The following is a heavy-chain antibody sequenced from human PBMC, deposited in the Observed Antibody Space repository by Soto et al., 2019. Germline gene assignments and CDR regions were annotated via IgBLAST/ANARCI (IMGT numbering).Heavy chain of an antibody. CDR1: GFTFINYA. CDR2: ISGGGDPP. V-gene: IGHV3-23*01. D-gene: IGHD3-10*01. CDR3: ARKVPGSTSRPDYWYFDL. J-gene: IGHJ2*01. Sequence: EVQLLESGGGLVQPGGSLRLSCAGSGFTFINYAMNWVRQAPGKGLEWVSTISGGGDPPFFADSVRGRFTISRDNSKNTVTLQMNNLGVDDTAVYFCARKVPGSTSRPDYWYFDLWGRGTLVTVSS.